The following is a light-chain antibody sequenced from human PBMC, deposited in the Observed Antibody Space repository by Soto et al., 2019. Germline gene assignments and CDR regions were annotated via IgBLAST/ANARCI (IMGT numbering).Light chain of an antibody. CDR2: RNN. Sequence: QSVLTQPPSASGTPRQRVTISCSGRSSNIGSNYVYWYQQLPGTAPKLLIYRNNQRPSGVPDRFSGSKSGTSASLAISGLRSEDEADYYCAAWDDSLSGSYVFGTGTKVTVL. CDR1: SSNIGSNY. V-gene: IGLV1-47*01. J-gene: IGLJ1*01. CDR3: AAWDDSLSGSYV.